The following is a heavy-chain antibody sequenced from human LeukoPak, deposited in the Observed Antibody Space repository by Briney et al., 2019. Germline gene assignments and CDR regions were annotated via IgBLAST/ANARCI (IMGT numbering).Heavy chain of an antibody. CDR3: ARRSSGMAF. V-gene: IGHV5-51*01. CDR1: GYSFTSYW. CDR2: IYPGGPDT. Sequence: GESLKISCKGSGYSFTSYWIAWVRQMPGKGLEWMGIIYPGGPDTTYSPSFQGQVTISADKSISTAYLQWSSLKASDTAIYYCARRSSGMAFWGQGTTVTVSS. J-gene: IGHJ6*02. D-gene: IGHD1-26*01.